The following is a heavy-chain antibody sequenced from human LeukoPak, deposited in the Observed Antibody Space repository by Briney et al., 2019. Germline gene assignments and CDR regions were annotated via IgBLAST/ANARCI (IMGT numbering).Heavy chain of an antibody. J-gene: IGHJ4*02. CDR1: GYTFTGYY. Sequence: ASVKASCKASGYTFTGYYMHWVRQAPGQGLEWMGWINPNSGGTNYAQKFQGRVTMTRDTSISTAYMELSRLRSDDTAVYYCARGGYCSSTSCYLQRYWGQGTLVTVSS. CDR3: ARGGYCSSTSCYLQRY. CDR2: INPNSGGT. V-gene: IGHV1-2*02. D-gene: IGHD2-2*01.